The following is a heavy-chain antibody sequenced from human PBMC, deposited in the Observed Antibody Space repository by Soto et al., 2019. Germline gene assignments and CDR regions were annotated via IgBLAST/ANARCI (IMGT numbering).Heavy chain of an antibody. CDR1: GYSFTSYW. D-gene: IGHD3-10*01. CDR2: IDPSDSYT. CDR3: ATYYCSGSYYTVAPAGGAFDI. J-gene: IGHJ3*02. V-gene: IGHV5-10-1*01. Sequence: PGESLKISCKGSGYSFTSYWISWVRQMPGKGLEWMGRIDPSDSYTNYSPSFQGHVTISADKSISTAYLQWSSLKASDTAMYYCATYYCSGSYYTVAPAGGAFDIWGQGTMVTVSS.